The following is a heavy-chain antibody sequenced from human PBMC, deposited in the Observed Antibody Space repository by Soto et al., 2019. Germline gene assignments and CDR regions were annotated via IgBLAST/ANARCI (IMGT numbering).Heavy chain of an antibody. CDR1: GGSISSYY. CDR3: SRVSIGWSYFDY. Sequence: QVQLQESGPGLVKPSETLSLTCTVSGGSISSYYWSWIRQPPGKGLEWLGYIYYSGSTNYNPSLKSRVTVSVNTSKYQFALKLTSVTAADTSVYYCSRVSIGWSYFDYWGQGTLVTVSS. D-gene: IGHD6-19*01. V-gene: IGHV4-59*01. J-gene: IGHJ4*02. CDR2: IYYSGST.